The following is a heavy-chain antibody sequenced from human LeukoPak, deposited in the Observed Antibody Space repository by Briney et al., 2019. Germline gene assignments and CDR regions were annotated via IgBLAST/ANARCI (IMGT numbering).Heavy chain of an antibody. D-gene: IGHD6-25*01. Sequence: PGGSLRLSCAASGFTVSGNYMSWVRQALGKGLEWVSVIYTAGSTYNADSVKGRFTISGDKSKNTLYLQMNTLRAEDTAVYFCAGGNTWPGLSYWGQGTLLTVSS. CDR2: IYTAGST. CDR1: GFTVSGNY. J-gene: IGHJ4*02. CDR3: AGGNTWPGLSY. V-gene: IGHV3-53*01.